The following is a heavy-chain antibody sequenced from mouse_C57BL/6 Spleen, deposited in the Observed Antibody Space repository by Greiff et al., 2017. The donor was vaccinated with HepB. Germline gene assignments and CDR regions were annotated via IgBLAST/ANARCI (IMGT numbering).Heavy chain of an antibody. CDR2: IDPSDSET. Sequence: QVHVKQPGAELVRPGSSVKLSCKASGYTFTSYWMHWVKQRPIQGLEWIGNIDPSDSETHYNQKFKDKATLTVDKSSSTAYMQLSSLTSEDSAVYYCARSYYSNYAWYFDVWGTGTTVTVSS. CDR3: ARSYYSNYAWYFDV. CDR1: GYTFTSYW. J-gene: IGHJ1*03. V-gene: IGHV1-52*01. D-gene: IGHD2-5*01.